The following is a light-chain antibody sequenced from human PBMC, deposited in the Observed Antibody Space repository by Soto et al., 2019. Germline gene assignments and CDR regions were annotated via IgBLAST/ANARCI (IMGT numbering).Light chain of an antibody. CDR2: KAS. J-gene: IGKJ1*01. V-gene: IGKV1-5*03. CDR1: QTIDSW. Sequence: DIQMTQSPSALSASVGDRVTITCRASQTIDSWLAWYQQRPGKPPNLLIYKASTLASGVPSRFSGSGSGTEFTLTINSLQPDDFATYYCQQYHIYSGTCGQGIKVDI. CDR3: QQYHIYSGT.